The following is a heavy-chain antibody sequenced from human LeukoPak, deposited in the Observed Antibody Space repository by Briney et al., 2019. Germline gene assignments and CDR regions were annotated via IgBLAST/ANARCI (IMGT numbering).Heavy chain of an antibody. J-gene: IGHJ3*02. D-gene: IGHD3-22*01. V-gene: IGHV4-59*01. CDR2: IYHSGST. Sequence: SETLSLTCTVSGGSISGNFWSWIRQPPGKGLEWIGYIYHSGSTNYNPSLKSRVTISVDTSKNQFSLRLSSVTAADTAVYYCARGLTYYFDSSGYYVTDAFDIWGQGTMVTVSS. CDR3: ARGLTYYFDSSGYYVTDAFDI. CDR1: GGSISGNF.